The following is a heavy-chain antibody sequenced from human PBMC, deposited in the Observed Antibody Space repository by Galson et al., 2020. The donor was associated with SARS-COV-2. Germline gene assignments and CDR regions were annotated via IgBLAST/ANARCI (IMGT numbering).Heavy chain of an antibody. V-gene: IGHV4-34*01. CDR1: GGSFSGYY. Sequence: SQTLSLTCAVYGGSFSGYYWTWIRQPPGKGLEWIGEINHSGSSNYNPSLKSRVTMSVDTSKNQFSLKLSSVTAADTAVYYCARDRGYCSSTSCYTGYYYYMDVWGKGTTVTVSS. J-gene: IGHJ6*03. CDR3: ARDRGYCSSTSCYTGYYYYMDV. D-gene: IGHD2-2*02. CDR2: INHSGSS.